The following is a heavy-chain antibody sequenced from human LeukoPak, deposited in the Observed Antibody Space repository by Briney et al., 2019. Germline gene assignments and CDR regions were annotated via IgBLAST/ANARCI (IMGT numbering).Heavy chain of an antibody. J-gene: IGHJ4*02. CDR1: GGTFSSYA. CDR2: IIPIFGTA. D-gene: IGHD2-2*01. V-gene: IGHV1-69*01. Sequence: SVKVSCKASGGTFSSYAINWVRQAPGQGLEWMGGIIPIFGTANYAQKFQDRVTITADESTSTAYMELSSLRSDDTAIYYCASRLYCSNTRCRNFPFAYWGQGTLVTVSS. CDR3: ASRLYCSNTRCRNFPFAY.